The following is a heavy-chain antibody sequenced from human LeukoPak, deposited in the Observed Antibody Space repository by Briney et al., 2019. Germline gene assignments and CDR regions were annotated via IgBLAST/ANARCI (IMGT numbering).Heavy chain of an antibody. CDR3: AKDRDGSGVDAFDI. CDR2: VRPDGSSQ. D-gene: IGHD3-10*01. J-gene: IGHJ3*02. Sequence: GGSLRLSCAASGFTFSNFGMHWVRQAPGKGLEWVAFVRPDGSSQHYADSVKGRFTISRDNSKNTLYLQMNSLRTEDTALYYCAKDRDGSGVDAFDIWGQGTMVTVSS. CDR1: GFTFSNFG. V-gene: IGHV3-30*02.